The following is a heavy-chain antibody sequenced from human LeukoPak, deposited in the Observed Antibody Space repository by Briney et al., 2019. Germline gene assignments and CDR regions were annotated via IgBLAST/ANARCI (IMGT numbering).Heavy chain of an antibody. CDR3: ARWYYDSSGYSDY. J-gene: IGHJ4*02. D-gene: IGHD3-22*01. V-gene: IGHV1-2*02. Sequence: GASVKVSCKASGYTFTGYYMHWVRQAPGQGLEWMGWINPNSGGTNYAQKFQDRVTMTRDTSISTAYMELSRLRSDDTAVYYCARWYYDSSGYSDYWGQGTLVTVSS. CDR2: INPNSGGT. CDR1: GYTFTGYY.